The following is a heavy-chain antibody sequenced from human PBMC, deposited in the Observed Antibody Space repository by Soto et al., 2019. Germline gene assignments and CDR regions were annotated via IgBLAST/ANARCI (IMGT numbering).Heavy chain of an antibody. V-gene: IGHV3-23*01. CDR3: ANGGSGEGYFDY. CDR1: GFTFSNYA. J-gene: IGHJ4*02. Sequence: GGSLRLSCVASGFTFSNYAMSWVRQAPGKGLEWVSATRGNGGSTYYADSVKGRFTISRDNSKNTLNLQMNSLRAEDTAVYYCANGGSGEGYFDYWGQGTLVTVSS. CDR2: TRGNGGST. D-gene: IGHD3-16*01.